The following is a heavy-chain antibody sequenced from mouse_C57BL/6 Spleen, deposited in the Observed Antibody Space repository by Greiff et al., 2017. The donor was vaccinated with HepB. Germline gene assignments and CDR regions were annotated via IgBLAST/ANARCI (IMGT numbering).Heavy chain of an antibody. CDR1: GFTFSSYA. J-gene: IGHJ2*01. Sequence: EVMLVESGGGLVKPGGSLKLSCAASGFTFSSYAMSWVRQTPEKRLEWVATISDGGSYTYYPDNVKGRFTIYRDNAKNNLYLQMSHLKSEDTAMYYCARVLRLTGSDYWGQGTTLTVSS. CDR2: ISDGGSYT. CDR3: ARVLRLTGSDY. V-gene: IGHV5-4*03. D-gene: IGHD4-1*01.